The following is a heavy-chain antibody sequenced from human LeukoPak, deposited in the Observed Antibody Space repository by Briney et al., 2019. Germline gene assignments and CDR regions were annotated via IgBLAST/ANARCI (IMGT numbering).Heavy chain of an antibody. CDR1: GFIFSSYE. CDR2: IRRDGSEM. J-gene: IGHJ3*01. V-gene: IGHV3-7*04. Sequence: GRSLRLSCAASGFIFSSYEMNWVRQAPGKGLEWVANIRRDGSEMHYVDSVKGRFTISRDNANNAVFMQMSSLRVEDTALYYCVRGFAVDLWGRGAKVTVSS. CDR3: VRGFAVDL.